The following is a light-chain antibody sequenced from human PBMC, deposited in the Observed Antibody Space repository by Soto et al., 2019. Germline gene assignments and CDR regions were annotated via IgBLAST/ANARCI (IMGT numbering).Light chain of an antibody. J-gene: IGKJ1*01. V-gene: IGKV3-20*01. CDR3: QHYGSSTWT. CDR1: QSVSSTY. Sequence: EIVLTQSPGTLSLSPGEGATISCRASQSVSSTYLAWYQQKPGQAPRLLIYGASSRATGIPDRFSGSGSGTDFTLTISRLEPEDFAVYYCQHYGSSTWTFGQGTKVEIK. CDR2: GAS.